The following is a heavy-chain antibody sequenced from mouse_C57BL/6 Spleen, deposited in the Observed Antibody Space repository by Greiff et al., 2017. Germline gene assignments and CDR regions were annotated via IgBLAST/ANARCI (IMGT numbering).Heavy chain of an antibody. D-gene: IGHD2-1*01. V-gene: IGHV1-64*01. CDR3: ARWRDYYGRGEGC. CDR2: IHPNSGST. J-gene: IGHJ2*01. CDR1: GYTFTSYW. Sequence: VQLQQPGAELVKPGASVKLSCKASGYTFTSYWLHWVKQRPGQGLEWIGMIHPNSGSTNYNEKFKSKATLTVDKSSSTAYMQLSSLTSEDSAVYYCARWRDYYGRGEGCWGQGTTLTVSS.